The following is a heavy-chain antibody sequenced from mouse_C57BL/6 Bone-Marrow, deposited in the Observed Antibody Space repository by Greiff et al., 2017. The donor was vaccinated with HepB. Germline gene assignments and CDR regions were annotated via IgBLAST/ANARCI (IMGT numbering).Heavy chain of an antibody. J-gene: IGHJ3*01. CDR2: IFPGSGST. CDR1: GYTFTDYY. D-gene: IGHD1-1*01. Sequence: QVQLKESGPELVKPGASVKISCKASGYTFTDYYINWVKQRPGQGLEWIGWIFPGSGSTYYNEKFKGKATLTVDKSSSTAYMLLSSLTSEDSAVYFCARGYGSSYERFAYWGQGTLVTVSA. V-gene: IGHV1-75*01. CDR3: ARGYGSSYERFAY.